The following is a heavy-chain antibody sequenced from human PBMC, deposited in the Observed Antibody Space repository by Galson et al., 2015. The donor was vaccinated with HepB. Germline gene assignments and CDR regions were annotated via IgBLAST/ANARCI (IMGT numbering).Heavy chain of an antibody. CDR2: ISGSGGNT. Sequence: SLRLSCAASGFTFSSYAMSWVRQAPGKGLEWVSAISGSGGNTYYADSVKGRFTISRDNSKNTLYLQMNSLRAEDTAVYYCAKPVTMIVVVISHDAFDTWGQGTMVTVSS. CDR3: AKPVTMIVVVISHDAFDT. CDR1: GFTFSSYA. J-gene: IGHJ3*02. V-gene: IGHV3-23*01. D-gene: IGHD3-22*01.